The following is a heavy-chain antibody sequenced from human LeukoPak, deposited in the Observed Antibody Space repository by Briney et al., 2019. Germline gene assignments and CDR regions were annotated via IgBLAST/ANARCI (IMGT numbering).Heavy chain of an antibody. CDR2: IDPSDSYT. J-gene: IGHJ5*02. CDR1: GYSFTSYW. Sequence: GESLKISRKGSGYSFTSYWISWVRQMPGKGLEWMGRIDPSDSYTNYSPSFQGHVTISADKSISTAYLQWSSLKASDTAMYYCARQLLWFGEPNNWFDPWGQGTLVTVSS. CDR3: ARQLLWFGEPNNWFDP. V-gene: IGHV5-10-1*01. D-gene: IGHD3-10*01.